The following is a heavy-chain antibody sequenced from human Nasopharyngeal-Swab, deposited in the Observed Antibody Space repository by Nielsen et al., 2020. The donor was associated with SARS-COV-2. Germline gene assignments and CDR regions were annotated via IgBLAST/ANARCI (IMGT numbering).Heavy chain of an antibody. Sequence: GESLKISCVASGYSFRTYGMSWVRQAPGKGLEWVAAISGSGDISGSGGSTYYADSVKGRFTISRDNAKNTLYLQMSSLRRDDTAVYYCARGLDIVATIDYWGQGTLVTVSS. CDR1: GYSFRTYG. D-gene: IGHD5-12*01. V-gene: IGHV3-23*01. CDR2: ISGSGDISGSGGST. J-gene: IGHJ4*02. CDR3: ARGLDIVATIDY.